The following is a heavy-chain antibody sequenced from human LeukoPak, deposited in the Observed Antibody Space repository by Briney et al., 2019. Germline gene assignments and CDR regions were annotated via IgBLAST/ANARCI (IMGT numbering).Heavy chain of an antibody. Sequence: SETLSLTCAVYGGSFSGYYWSWIRQPPGKGLEWIGEINHSGSTNYNSSLKSRVTISADTSKNQFSLKLSSVTAADTAVYYCARENGLHTYWGQGTLVTVSS. CDR3: ARENGLHTY. D-gene: IGHD4-11*01. V-gene: IGHV4-34*01. J-gene: IGHJ4*02. CDR1: GGSFSGYY. CDR2: INHSGST.